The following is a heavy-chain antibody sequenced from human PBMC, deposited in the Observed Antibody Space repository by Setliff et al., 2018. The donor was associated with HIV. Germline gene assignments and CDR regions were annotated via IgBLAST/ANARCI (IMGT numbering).Heavy chain of an antibody. D-gene: IGHD7-27*01. J-gene: IGHJ4*02. CDR3: VKGRTGDLLFDY. Sequence: GASVKVSCKTSGYTFTAYYIHWVRQAPGQGLEWMGWINPNSGATYFAQKFQGRVTMTRDTSISTAYMELSRLKSDDTSVYYCVKGRTGDLLFDYWGQGTLVTVSS. CDR1: GYTFTAYY. CDR2: INPNSGAT. V-gene: IGHV1-2*02.